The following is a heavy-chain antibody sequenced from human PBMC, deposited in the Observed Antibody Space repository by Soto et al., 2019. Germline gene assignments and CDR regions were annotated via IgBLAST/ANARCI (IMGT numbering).Heavy chain of an antibody. CDR3: AKEGWATTVTTCLDS. D-gene: IGHD4-17*01. CDR2: MSGSGSSE. V-gene: IGHV3-11*01. Sequence: GGSLRLSCAASGFTFSDHYMAWIRQAPGKGLEIVAHMSGSGSSEDYGDSVKGRFSIFRENSKNLLFLQMFFLRAEDTAVYYCAKEGWATTVTTCLDSWGQGTLVTVSS. CDR1: GFTFSDHY. J-gene: IGHJ5*01.